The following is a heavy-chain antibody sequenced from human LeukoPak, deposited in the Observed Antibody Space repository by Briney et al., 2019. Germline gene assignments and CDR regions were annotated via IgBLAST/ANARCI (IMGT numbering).Heavy chain of an antibody. Sequence: PGGSLRLSCAASGFTFSSYTMDRVRQAPGKGLEWVSSISGSATHIYYADSVKGRFTISRDNAKNSVYLQVNSLRAEDTAVYYCAREGLYSGSVSSDLDYWGQGTLVSVSS. J-gene: IGHJ4*02. CDR3: AREGLYSGSVSSDLDY. CDR2: ISGSATHI. V-gene: IGHV3-21*01. CDR1: GFTFSSYT. D-gene: IGHD3-10*01.